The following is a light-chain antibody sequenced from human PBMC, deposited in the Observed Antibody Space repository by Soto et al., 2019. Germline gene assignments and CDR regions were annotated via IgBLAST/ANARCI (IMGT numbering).Light chain of an antibody. V-gene: IGLV1-40*01. CDR1: NSNIGASND. Sequence: QAVLTQPPSVSGTPGQRVTVSCTGGNSNIGASNDVHWYQQIPGTAPKLLIYGDNNRPSGVPDRFSGSKFGTSASLAITGLQAEDEADYYCHCYDSSLSGSVFGGGTKLTVL. CDR3: HCYDSSLSGSV. CDR2: GDN. J-gene: IGLJ3*02.